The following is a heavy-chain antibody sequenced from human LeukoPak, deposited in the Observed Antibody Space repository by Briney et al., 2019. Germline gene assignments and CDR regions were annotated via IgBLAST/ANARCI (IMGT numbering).Heavy chain of an antibody. CDR3: ARSHYGVVVITHYFDY. D-gene: IGHD3-22*01. V-gene: IGHV1-2*02. CDR2: INPNSGGT. Sequence: GASVKVSCKASGYTFTGYYMHWVRQAPGQGLEWMGWINPNSGGTNYAQKFQGRVTMTRDTSISTAYMELSRLRSDDTAVYYCARSHYGVVVITHYFDYWGQGTLVTVSS. CDR1: GYTFTGYY. J-gene: IGHJ4*02.